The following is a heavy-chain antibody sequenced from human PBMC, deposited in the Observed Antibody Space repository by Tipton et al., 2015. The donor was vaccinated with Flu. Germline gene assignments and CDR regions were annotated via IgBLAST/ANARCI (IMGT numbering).Heavy chain of an antibody. V-gene: IGHV4-59*08. J-gene: IGHJ5*02. CDR2: VYYSGST. Sequence: TLSLTCTVSGGSISGYYWSWIRQPPGKGLEWIAYVYYSGSTNYNPSLKSRVTISVDMSKNQFSLKLTPVTAADTAVYYCARSGSSYYFDPWGQGTLVTVSS. CDR3: ARSGSSYYFDP. CDR1: GGSISGYY. D-gene: IGHD2-15*01.